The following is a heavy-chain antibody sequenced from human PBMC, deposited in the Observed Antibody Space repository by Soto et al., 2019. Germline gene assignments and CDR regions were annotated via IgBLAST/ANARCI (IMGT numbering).Heavy chain of an antibody. CDR2: IYYTGST. Sequence: SATLSLTCTVSGGSIRSGDHYWSWIRQPPGKGLEWIGNIYYTGSTYYNPSLKSRVTISVDTSKNQFSLKLTSVSAADTAVYYCARRECSGGTCSFDPWGQGTLVTVSS. CDR1: GGSIRSGDHY. CDR3: ARRECSGGTCSFDP. V-gene: IGHV4-39*01. D-gene: IGHD2-15*01. J-gene: IGHJ5*02.